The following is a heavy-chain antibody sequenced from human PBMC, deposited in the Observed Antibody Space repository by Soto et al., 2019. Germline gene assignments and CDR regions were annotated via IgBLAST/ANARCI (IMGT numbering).Heavy chain of an antibody. CDR2: IYYSGST. CDR3: ARPSGSYLYYFDS. Sequence: QLQLQESGPGLVKPSETLSLTCTVSGGSISSSSYYWGWIRQPPGKGLEWIGSIYYSGSTYYNPSHKSRVPISVDTSKNRFSLKLSSVPAADTAVYYCARPSGSYLYYFDSWGQGTLVTVSS. CDR1: GGSISSSSYY. J-gene: IGHJ4*02. D-gene: IGHD1-26*01. V-gene: IGHV4-39*01.